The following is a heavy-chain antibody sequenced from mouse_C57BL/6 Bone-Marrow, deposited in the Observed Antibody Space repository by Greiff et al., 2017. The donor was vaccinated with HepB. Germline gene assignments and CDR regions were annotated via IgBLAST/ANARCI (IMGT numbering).Heavy chain of an antibody. CDR3: ARGSIRLRRRVDY. CDR1: GYTFTSYW. Sequence: QVQLQQPGAELVKPGASVKMSCKASGYTFTSYWITWVKQRPGQGLEWIGDIYPGSGSTNYNEKFKSKATLTVDTSSSTAYMQLSSLTSEDSAVYYCARGSIRLRRRVDYWGQGTTLTVSS. D-gene: IGHD2-2*01. CDR2: IYPGSGST. J-gene: IGHJ2*01. V-gene: IGHV1-55*01.